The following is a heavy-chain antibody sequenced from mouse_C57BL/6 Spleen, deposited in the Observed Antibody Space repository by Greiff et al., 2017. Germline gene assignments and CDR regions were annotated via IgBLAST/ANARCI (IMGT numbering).Heavy chain of an antibody. V-gene: IGHV1-85*01. Sequence: QVQLQQSGPELVKPGASVKLSCKASGYTFTSYDINWVKQRPGQGLEWIGWIYPRDGSTKYNEKFKGKATLTVDTSSSTAYMELHSLTSEDSAVYFCARGVYYDYDEGWYFDVWGTGTTVTVSS. D-gene: IGHD2-4*01. CDR1: GYTFTSYD. CDR3: ARGVYYDYDEGWYFDV. J-gene: IGHJ1*03. CDR2: IYPRDGST.